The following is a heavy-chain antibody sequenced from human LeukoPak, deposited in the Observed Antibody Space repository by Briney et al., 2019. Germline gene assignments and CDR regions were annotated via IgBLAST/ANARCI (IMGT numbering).Heavy chain of an antibody. V-gene: IGHV3-30*18. CDR3: AKDHCSSTSCYIFDY. Sequence: PGGSLRLSCAASGFTFSDYYMSWIRQAPGKGLEWVAVISYDGSNKYYADSVKGRFTISRDNSKNTLYLQMNSLRAEDTAVYYCAKDHCSSTSCYIFDYWGQGTLVTVSS. J-gene: IGHJ4*02. CDR1: GFTFSDYY. CDR2: ISYDGSNK. D-gene: IGHD2-2*01.